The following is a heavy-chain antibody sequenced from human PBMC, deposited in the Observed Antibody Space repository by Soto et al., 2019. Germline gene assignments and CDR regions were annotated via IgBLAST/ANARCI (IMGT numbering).Heavy chain of an antibody. CDR2: INAGNGNT. Sequence: GSVKVSCKASGYTFTSYAMHWVRQAPGQRLEWMGWINAGNGNTKYSQKFQGRVTITRDTSASTAYMELSSLRSEDTAVYYCARAGVGATPNDYWGQGTLVTVSS. D-gene: IGHD1-26*01. CDR3: ARAGVGATPNDY. V-gene: IGHV1-3*01. J-gene: IGHJ4*02. CDR1: GYTFTSYA.